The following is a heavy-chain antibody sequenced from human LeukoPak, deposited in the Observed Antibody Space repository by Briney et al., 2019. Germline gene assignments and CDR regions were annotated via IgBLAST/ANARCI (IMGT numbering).Heavy chain of an antibody. CDR3: ARGSFIRGTADDY. Sequence: ASVKVSCKASGYTFIYYDINWVRQAAGQGLEWMGWMNPNSGNTGYAQNFQGRVTMTRNTSITTAYVELSGLRSEDTAIYYCARGSFIRGTADDYWGQGTLVTVSS. J-gene: IGHJ4*02. CDR2: MNPNSGNT. CDR1: GYTFIYYD. V-gene: IGHV1-8*01. D-gene: IGHD1-1*01.